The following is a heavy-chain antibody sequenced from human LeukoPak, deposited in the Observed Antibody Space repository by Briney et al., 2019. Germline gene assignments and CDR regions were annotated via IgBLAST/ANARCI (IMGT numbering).Heavy chain of an antibody. J-gene: IGHJ4*02. CDR2: IYHTGSS. V-gene: IGHV4-4*02. CDR1: GFTFSSHV. CDR3: AREDYDGYFFDY. D-gene: IGHD3-22*01. Sequence: PGGSLRLSCAASGFTFSSHVMHWVRQPPGKGLEWIGEIYHTGSSDYNPSLKSRVTISIDKSKNQFSLKLSSVTAADTAVYYCAREDYDGYFFDYWGQGTLVTVSS.